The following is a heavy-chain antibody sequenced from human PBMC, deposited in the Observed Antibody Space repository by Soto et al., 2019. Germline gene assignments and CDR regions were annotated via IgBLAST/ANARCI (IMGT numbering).Heavy chain of an antibody. V-gene: IGHV3-23*01. CDR1: GFTFSSYA. CDR2: ISGSGGST. CDR3: AKGRGYYDSSGYYYY. Sequence: GGSLRLSCAASGFTFSSYAMSWVRQAPGKGLEWVSAISGSGGSTYYADSGKGRFTITRDNSKNTLYLQMNSLRAEDTAVYYCAKGRGYYDSSGYYYYWGQGTLVTVSS. J-gene: IGHJ4*02. D-gene: IGHD3-22*01.